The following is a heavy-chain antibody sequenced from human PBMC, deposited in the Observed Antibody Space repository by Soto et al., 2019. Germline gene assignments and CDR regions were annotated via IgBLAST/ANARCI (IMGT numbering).Heavy chain of an antibody. CDR2: IIPIFGTA. V-gene: IGHV1-69*01. CDR1: GGTFSSYA. Sequence: QVQLVQSGAEVKKPGSSVKVSCKASGGTFSSYAISWVRQAPGQGLEWLGGIIPIFGTANYAQKFQGRVTITADESTSTADMELSSLRSEDTAVYYCARDLRVVTVDGTDAFDIWGQGTMVTVSS. CDR3: ARDLRVVTVDGTDAFDI. D-gene: IGHD2-21*02. J-gene: IGHJ3*02.